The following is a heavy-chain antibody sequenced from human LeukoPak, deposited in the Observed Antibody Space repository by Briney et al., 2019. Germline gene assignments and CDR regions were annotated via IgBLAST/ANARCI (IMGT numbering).Heavy chain of an antibody. D-gene: IGHD2-15*01. CDR2: ISASSSSI. J-gene: IGHJ6*02. CDR3: AREPIDYCSGGSCPYGMDV. V-gene: IGHV3-21*01. CDR1: GFTFSSYS. Sequence: GGSLRLSCAASGFTFSSYSMLWVRQAPGKGLEWVSSISASSSSIYYADSVKGRFTISRDNAKNSLYLQMNSLRADDTAVYYCAREPIDYCSGGSCPYGMDVWGQGTTVTVSS.